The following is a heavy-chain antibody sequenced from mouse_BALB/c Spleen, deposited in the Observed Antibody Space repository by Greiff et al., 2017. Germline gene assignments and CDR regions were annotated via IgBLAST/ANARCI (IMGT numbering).Heavy chain of an antibody. Sequence: EVQLVESGPSLVKPSQTLSLTCSVTGDSITSGYWNWIRKFPGNKLEYMGYISYSGSTYYNPSLKSRISITRDTSKNQYYLQLNSVTTEDTATYYCARSLRLYYYAMDYWGQGTSVTVSS. J-gene: IGHJ4*01. D-gene: IGHD1-2*01. CDR3: ARSLRLYYYAMDY. CDR1: GDSITSGY. V-gene: IGHV3-8*02. CDR2: ISYSGST.